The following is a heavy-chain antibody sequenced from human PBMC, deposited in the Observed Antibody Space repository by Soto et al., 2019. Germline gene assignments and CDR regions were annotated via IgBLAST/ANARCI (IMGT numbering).Heavy chain of an antibody. Sequence: EVQLVESGGGLVKPGGSLTLSCAASGFIFSKAWMNWVRQAPGKGLEWVGRIRSRSGTTDYAAPVQGRFTISRDDSKYTLYLQMNSLKVEDTAVYFCTTSGNPNIVDHWGQGTLVTVSS. V-gene: IGHV3-15*07. CDR1: GFIFSKAW. J-gene: IGHJ4*02. CDR2: IRSRSGTT. CDR3: TTSGNPNIVDH.